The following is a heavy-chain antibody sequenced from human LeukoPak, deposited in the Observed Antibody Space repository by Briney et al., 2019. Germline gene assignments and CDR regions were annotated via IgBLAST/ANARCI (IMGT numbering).Heavy chain of an antibody. CDR1: GGSLSSGGYY. Sequence: SQTLSLTCTVSGGSLSSGGYYWSWLRQHPGTGLEWIGYIYYSGSTYYNPSLKSRVTISVDTSKNQFSLKLSSVTAADTAVYYCARGGYREVRDPFDYWGQGTLVTVSS. J-gene: IGHJ4*02. V-gene: IGHV4-31*03. D-gene: IGHD2-2*02. CDR3: ARGGYREVRDPFDY. CDR2: IYYSGST.